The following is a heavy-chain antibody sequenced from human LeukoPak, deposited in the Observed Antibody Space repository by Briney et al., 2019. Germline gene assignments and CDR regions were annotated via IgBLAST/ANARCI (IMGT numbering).Heavy chain of an antibody. V-gene: IGHV4-31*03. Sequence: SQTLSLTCTVSGGSISSGGYYWSWIRQHPGKGLEWIGYIYYSGSTYYTPSPKSRVTISVDTSKNQFSLKLSSVTAADTAVYYCARVSLWFGDHAPIGNWFDPWGQGTLVTVSS. CDR2: IYYSGST. J-gene: IGHJ5*02. CDR1: GGSISSGGYY. CDR3: ARVSLWFGDHAPIGNWFDP. D-gene: IGHD3-10*01.